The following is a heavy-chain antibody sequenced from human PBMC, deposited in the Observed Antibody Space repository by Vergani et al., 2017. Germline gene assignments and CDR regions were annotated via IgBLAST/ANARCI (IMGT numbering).Heavy chain of an antibody. Sequence: EVQLVQSGAEVKKPGESLKISCKGSGYRFTYSWIGWVRQMPGKGLEWMGIIYPGDSDTRYSPSFQGQVTIAADKSISTADLLWSSLKASDTAMYYCAGSNSAVAAPALDYWGQGTLVTVSS. CDR3: AGSNSAVAAPALDY. D-gene: IGHD2-15*01. CDR2: IYPGDSDT. V-gene: IGHV5-51*01. J-gene: IGHJ4*02. CDR1: GYRFTYSW.